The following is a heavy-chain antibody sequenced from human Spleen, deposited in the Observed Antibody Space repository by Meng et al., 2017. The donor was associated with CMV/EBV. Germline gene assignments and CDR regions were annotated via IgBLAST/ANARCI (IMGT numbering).Heavy chain of an antibody. D-gene: IGHD6-19*01. Sequence: GGSLRLSCAASGFIFSRYAMHWVRQAPGKGLEWVAVISNDGSNKDYADSVKGRFTISRDSVKNTMYLQITSLRPEDTAVYYCARTIALAGTWGYYYYGMDVWGQGTTVTVSS. CDR1: GFIFSRYA. V-gene: IGHV3-30-3*01. J-gene: IGHJ6*02. CDR3: ARTIALAGTWGYYYYGMDV. CDR2: ISNDGSNK.